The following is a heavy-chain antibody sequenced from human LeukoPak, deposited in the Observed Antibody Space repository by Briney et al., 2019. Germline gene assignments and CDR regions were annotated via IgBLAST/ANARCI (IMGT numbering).Heavy chain of an antibody. D-gene: IGHD4-11*01. CDR1: GFTFSSYA. CDR2: ISYDGSNK. Sequence: PGGSLRLSCAASGFTFSSYAMHWVRQAPGKGLEWVAVISYDGSNKYYADSVKGRFTISRDNAKNSLYLQMNSLRAEDTAVYYCARVEAVYYYYGMDVWGQGTTVTVSS. CDR3: ARVEAVYYYYGMDV. V-gene: IGHV3-30-3*01. J-gene: IGHJ6*02.